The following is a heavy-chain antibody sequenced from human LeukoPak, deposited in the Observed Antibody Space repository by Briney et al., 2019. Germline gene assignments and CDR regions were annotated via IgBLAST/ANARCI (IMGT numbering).Heavy chain of an antibody. CDR2: MYHSGGT. D-gene: IGHD3-10*01. CDR3: ARMGTYYGRLFDY. CDR1: GGSISSSNW. Sequence: PSETLSLTCAVSGGSISSSNWWSWVRQPPGKGLEWIGEMYHSGGTNYNPSLKSRVTISVDTSKDQFSLKLSSVTAADTAVYYCARMGTYYGRLFDYWGQGTLVTVSS. J-gene: IGHJ4*02. V-gene: IGHV4-4*02.